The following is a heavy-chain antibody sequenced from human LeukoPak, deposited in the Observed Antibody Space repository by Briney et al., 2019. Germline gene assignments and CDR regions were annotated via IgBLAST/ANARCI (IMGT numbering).Heavy chain of an antibody. D-gene: IGHD6-6*01. CDR2: ICSSSHYI. CDR3: ARAAAQLVGVWAVYYYYYMDV. V-gene: IGHV3-21*01. J-gene: IGHJ6*03. Sequence: GGSLRLSCAPSVFTFSTYSLNGVPEAPGMGLEGVSSICSSSHYIYYADSVKGRFTLSRDNAKNSLYLQINTLRAEDTAVYYCARAAAQLVGVWAVYYYYYMDVWGKGTTVTVSS. CDR1: VFTFSTYS.